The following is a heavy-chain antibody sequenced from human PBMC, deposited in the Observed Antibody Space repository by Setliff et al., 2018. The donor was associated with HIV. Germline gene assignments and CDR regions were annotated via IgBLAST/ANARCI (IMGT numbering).Heavy chain of an antibody. D-gene: IGHD3-22*01. CDR2: ISSSSSYI. CDR1: GFTFSSYS. Sequence: GGSLRLSCAASGFTFSSYSMNWVRQAPGKGLEWVSSISSSSSYIYYADSVKGRFTISRDNAKNSLYLQMNSLRAEDTAVYYCARGGADYYDSSGYPDYWGQGTLVTVSS. J-gene: IGHJ4*02. V-gene: IGHV3-21*01. CDR3: ARGGADYYDSSGYPDY.